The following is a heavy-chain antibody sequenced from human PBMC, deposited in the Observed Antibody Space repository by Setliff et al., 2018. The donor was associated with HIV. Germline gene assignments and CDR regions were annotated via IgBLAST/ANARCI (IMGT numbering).Heavy chain of an antibody. J-gene: IGHJ3*02. CDR3: ARVPRITTLRNAFDI. V-gene: IGHV4-39*07. CDR1: GGSISGNYY. Sequence: SETLSLTCTVSGGSISGNYYWSWIRQPPGKGLEWSGSVYYSGSTYYNPSLKSRATISLDTSKNQFSLKLSSVTAADTAIYYCARVPRITTLRNAFDIWGQGTMVTVSS. CDR2: VYYSGST. D-gene: IGHD3-3*01.